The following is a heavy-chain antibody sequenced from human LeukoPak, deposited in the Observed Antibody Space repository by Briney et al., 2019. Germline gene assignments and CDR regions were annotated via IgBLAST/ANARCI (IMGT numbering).Heavy chain of an antibody. J-gene: IGHJ4*02. CDR2: INHSGST. Sequence: SQTLSLTCAVSGGSISSGGYSWSWIRQPPGKGLEWIGEINHSGSTNYNPSLKSRVTISVDTSKNQFSLKLSSVPAADTAVYYCARGLDGGNSFDYWGQGPLVTVSS. D-gene: IGHD4-23*01. CDR1: GGSISSGGYS. CDR3: ARGLDGGNSFDY. V-gene: IGHV4-30-2*01.